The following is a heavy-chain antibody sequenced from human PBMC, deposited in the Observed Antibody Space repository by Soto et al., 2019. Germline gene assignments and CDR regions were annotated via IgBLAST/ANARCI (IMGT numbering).Heavy chain of an antibody. Sequence: EVQLLESGGGLVQPGGSLEFPFEASGSTIGTNALPGFRKAPGKGLESVPVITGIGVTTGYADSVKGRFTISKDNPENTLYLQMNSLRAEDTAVYFCVKGRGQWLLKWGGDYWGQGTLVTVSS. CDR2: ITGIGVTT. CDR1: GSTIGTNA. V-gene: IGHV3-23*01. CDR3: VKGRGQWLLKWGGDY. D-gene: IGHD6-19*01. J-gene: IGHJ4*02.